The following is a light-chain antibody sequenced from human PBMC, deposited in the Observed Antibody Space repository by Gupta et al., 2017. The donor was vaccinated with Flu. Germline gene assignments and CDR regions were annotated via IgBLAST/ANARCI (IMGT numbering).Light chain of an antibody. CDR2: DVN. J-gene: IGLJ3*02. CDR3: CSYAGSITWV. Sequence: QSALTQPRSVSGSPGQSVTISCTGTSDDVGFYDFVSWYQQSPGKAPKLIISDVNKWPSGVPDRFSGSKSGNTASLTISGLQPEDESDYYCCSYAGSITWVFGGGTKLTVL. CDR1: SDDVGFYDF. V-gene: IGLV2-11*01.